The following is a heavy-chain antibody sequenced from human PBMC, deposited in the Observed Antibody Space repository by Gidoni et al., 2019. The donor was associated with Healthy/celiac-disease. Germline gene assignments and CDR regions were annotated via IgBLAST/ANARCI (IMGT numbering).Heavy chain of an antibody. Sequence: QVQLQQSGPGLVKPSQTLSLTCAISGASVSSNSSAWNWIRQSPSRGLEWLGRTYYRSKWYNDYAVSVKSRITINPDTSKNQFSLQLNSVTPEDTAVYYCARGEVVVVAATPYYYYGMDVWGQGTTVTVSS. CDR1: GASVSSNSSA. J-gene: IGHJ6*02. CDR3: ARGEVVVVAATPYYYYGMDV. D-gene: IGHD2-15*01. CDR2: TYYRSKWYN. V-gene: IGHV6-1*01.